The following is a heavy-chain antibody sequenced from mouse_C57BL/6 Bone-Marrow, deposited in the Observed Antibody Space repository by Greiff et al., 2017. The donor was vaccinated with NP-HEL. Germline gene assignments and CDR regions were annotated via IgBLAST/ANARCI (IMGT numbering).Heavy chain of an antibody. CDR3: ASEGLLPFAY. Sequence: EVMLVESGGGLVKPGGSLKLSCAASGFTFSDYGMHWVRQAPEKGLEWVAYISSGSSTIYYADTVKGRFTISRDNAKNTLFLQMTSLRSEDTAMYYCASEGLLPFAYWGQGTLVTVSA. V-gene: IGHV5-17*01. CDR1: GFTFSDYG. D-gene: IGHD2-3*01. J-gene: IGHJ3*01. CDR2: ISSGSSTI.